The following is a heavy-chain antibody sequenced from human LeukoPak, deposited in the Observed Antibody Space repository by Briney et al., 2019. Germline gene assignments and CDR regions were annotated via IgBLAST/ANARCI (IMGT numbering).Heavy chain of an antibody. CDR1: GFTFSNYG. CDR3: AKGRRDAYNYYFDY. J-gene: IGHJ4*02. D-gene: IGHD5-24*01. V-gene: IGHV3-23*01. CDR2: ISGGGGST. Sequence: PPGGSLRLSCAASGFTFSNYGMNWVRQAPGKGLEWVSGISGGGGSTYYADSVKGRFTISRDNSKNTLYEQMNSLRAEDTAAYYCAKGRRDAYNYYFDYWGQGTLVTVSS.